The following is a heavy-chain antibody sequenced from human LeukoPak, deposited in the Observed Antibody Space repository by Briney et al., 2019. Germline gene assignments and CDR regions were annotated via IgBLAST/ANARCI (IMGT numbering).Heavy chain of an antibody. Sequence: GRSLRLSCAASGFTFSSYGMHRVRQAPGKGLEWVAVIWYDGSNKYYADSVKGRFTISRDNSKNTLYLQMNSLRAEDTAVYYCARDDSSGYYYDYWGQGTLVTVSS. CDR3: ARDDSSGYYYDY. J-gene: IGHJ4*02. CDR2: IWYDGSNK. D-gene: IGHD3-22*01. CDR1: GFTFSSYG. V-gene: IGHV3-33*01.